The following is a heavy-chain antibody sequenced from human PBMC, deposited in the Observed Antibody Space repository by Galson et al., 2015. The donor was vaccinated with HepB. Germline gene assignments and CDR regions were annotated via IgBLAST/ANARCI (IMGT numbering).Heavy chain of an antibody. CDR3: ARGVLPLALDY. D-gene: IGHD3-10*01. Sequence: SVKVSCKASGGTFSSYAISWVRQAPGQGLEWMGWIIPNSGGTTYSQKFQGRVTMTRDTSINTAYMELSSLRSDDAAVYYCARGVLPLALDYWDQGTLVTVSS. CDR1: GGTFSSYA. J-gene: IGHJ4*02. V-gene: IGHV1-2*02. CDR2: IIPNSGGT.